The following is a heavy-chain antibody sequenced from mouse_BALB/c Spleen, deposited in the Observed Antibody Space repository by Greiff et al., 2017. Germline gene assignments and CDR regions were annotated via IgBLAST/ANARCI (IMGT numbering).Heavy chain of an antibody. CDR3: TSVITTALYFDY. CDR1: GFTFSSYT. CDR2: ISSGGSYT. Sequence: DVMLVESGGGLVKPGGSLKLSCAASGFTFSSYTMSWVRQTPEKRLEWVATISSGGSYTYYPDSVKGRFTISRDNAKNTLYLQMSSLKSEDTAMYYCTSVITTALYFDYWGQGTTLTVSS. D-gene: IGHD1-2*01. V-gene: IGHV5-6-4*01. J-gene: IGHJ2*01.